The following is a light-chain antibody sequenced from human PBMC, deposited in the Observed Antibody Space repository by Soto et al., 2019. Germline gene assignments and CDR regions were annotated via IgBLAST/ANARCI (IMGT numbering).Light chain of an antibody. Sequence: DIQMTQSPSSLSASVGDRVTITCQASQDIINYLNWYQQKPGKAPRLLLYDASSLETGVPSRFSGSGSGTDFTFTISSLQPEDIATYYCQHYDHLPITFGQGTRLEIK. CDR1: QDIINY. CDR2: DAS. J-gene: IGKJ5*01. CDR3: QHYDHLPIT. V-gene: IGKV1-33*01.